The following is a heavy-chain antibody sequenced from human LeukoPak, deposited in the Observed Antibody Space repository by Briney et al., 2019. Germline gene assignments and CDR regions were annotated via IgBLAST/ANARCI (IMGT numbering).Heavy chain of an antibody. Sequence: GGSLRLSCAASGFTFDDYAMHWVRQAPGKGLEWVSGISWNSGSIGYADSVKGRFTISRDNAKNSLYLQMNSLRAEDMALYYCAKDMGRWGIDAFDIWGQGTMVTVSS. V-gene: IGHV3-9*03. D-gene: IGHD3-16*01. CDR3: AKDMGRWGIDAFDI. J-gene: IGHJ3*02. CDR2: ISWNSGSI. CDR1: GFTFDDYA.